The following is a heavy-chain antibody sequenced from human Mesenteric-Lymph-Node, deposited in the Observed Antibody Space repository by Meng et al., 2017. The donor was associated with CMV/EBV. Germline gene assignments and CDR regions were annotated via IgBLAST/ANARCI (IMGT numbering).Heavy chain of an antibody. CDR1: GGSFSGYY. CDR3: ARGLREGGSYY. Sequence: LTCAVYGGSFSGYYWSWIRQPPGKGLEWIGEINHSGSTNYNPSLKSRVTISVDTSKNQLSLKLSSVTAADTAVYYCARGLREGGSYYWGQGTLVTVSS. D-gene: IGHD1-26*01. V-gene: IGHV4-34*01. CDR2: INHSGST. J-gene: IGHJ4*02.